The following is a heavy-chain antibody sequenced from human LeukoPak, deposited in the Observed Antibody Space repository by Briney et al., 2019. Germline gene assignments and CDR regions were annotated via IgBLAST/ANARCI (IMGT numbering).Heavy chain of an antibody. V-gene: IGHV3-21*01. CDR2: ISSSSSYI. CDR1: GFTFSSYS. Sequence: GGSLRLSCAASGFTFSSYSMNWVRQAPGKGLEWVSSISSSSSYIYYADSVKGRFTISRDNAKNSLYLQMNSLRAEVTAVYYCARDAPGEPIVVVPAAMAHWGQGTLVTVSS. D-gene: IGHD2-2*01. J-gene: IGHJ4*02. CDR3: ARDAPGEPIVVVPAAMAH.